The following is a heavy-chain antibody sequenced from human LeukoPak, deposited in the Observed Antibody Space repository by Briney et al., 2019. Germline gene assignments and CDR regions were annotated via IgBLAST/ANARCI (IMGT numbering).Heavy chain of an antibody. J-gene: IGHJ6*04. D-gene: IGHD3-9*01. Sequence: GGSLNLSCQPLKFTFRSFPRVWFGRAQGKGLNWSSAIVVSGGSTYYADSVKGRFTISRDNSKNTLYLQMNSLRAEDTAVYYCAKADLRYSRSYYYYGMDVWGKGTTVTVSS. CDR2: IVVSGGST. V-gene: IGHV3-23*01. CDR1: KFTFRSFP. CDR3: AKADLRYSRSYYYYGMDV.